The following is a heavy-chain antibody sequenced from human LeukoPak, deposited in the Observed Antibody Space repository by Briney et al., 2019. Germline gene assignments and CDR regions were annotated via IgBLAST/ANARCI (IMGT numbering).Heavy chain of an antibody. CDR2: ISSSGSTI. Sequence: PGGSLGLSCAASGFTFSSYEMNWVRQAPGKGLEWVSYISSSGSTIYYADSVKGRFTISRDNAKNSLYLQMSSLRAEDTAVYYCARSGNRRCSGGSCYVDNWFDPWGQGTLVTVSS. J-gene: IGHJ5*02. V-gene: IGHV3-48*03. D-gene: IGHD2-15*01. CDR1: GFTFSSYE. CDR3: ARSGNRRCSGGSCYVDNWFDP.